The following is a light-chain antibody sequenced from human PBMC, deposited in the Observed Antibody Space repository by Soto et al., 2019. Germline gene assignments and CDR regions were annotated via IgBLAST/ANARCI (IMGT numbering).Light chain of an antibody. CDR3: QHYNNWPPYS. V-gene: IGKV3-15*01. CDR1: QDVSTN. CDR2: GAS. Sequence: ETVMTQSPDTLSVSPGESATLSCRASQDVSTNLAWFQQKPGQTPRPVLYGASKRATGIPARFSGSGSGRHFTLTISSLQSEDFGVYYYQHYNNWPPYSFGQGTKVEIK. J-gene: IGKJ2*03.